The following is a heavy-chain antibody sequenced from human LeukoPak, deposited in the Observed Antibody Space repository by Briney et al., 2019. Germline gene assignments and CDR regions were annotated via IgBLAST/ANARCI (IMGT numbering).Heavy chain of an antibody. CDR2: INHSGST. J-gene: IGHJ4*02. D-gene: IGHD1-1*01. CDR1: GGSFSGYY. V-gene: IGHV4-34*01. CDR3: ARERGVRAFDY. Sequence: PSETLSLTCAVYGGSFSGYYWSWIRQPPGKGLEWIGEINHSGSTNYNPSLKSRVTISVDTSKNQFSLKLSSVTAADTAVCYCARERGVRAFDYWGQGTLVTVSS.